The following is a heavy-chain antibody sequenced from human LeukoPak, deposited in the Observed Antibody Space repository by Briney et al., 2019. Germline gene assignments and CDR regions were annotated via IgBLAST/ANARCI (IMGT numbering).Heavy chain of an antibody. J-gene: IGHJ4*02. CDR3: AKTLYTSGWNFDY. D-gene: IGHD6-19*01. CDR1: GFTFSSYA. Sequence: GGSLRLSCAASGFTFSSYAMTWVRQAPGKGLEWLSAISGSVASTYYADSVKGRFTISRDNSKNTLYLQMNSLRVEDTAIYYCAKTLYTSGWNFDYWGQGTPVTVSS. V-gene: IGHV3-23*01. CDR2: ISGSVAST.